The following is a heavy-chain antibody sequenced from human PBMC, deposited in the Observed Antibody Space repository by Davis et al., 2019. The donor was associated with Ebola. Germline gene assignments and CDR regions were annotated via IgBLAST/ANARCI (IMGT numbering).Heavy chain of an antibody. J-gene: IGHJ5*02. Sequence: PGGSLRLSCEASGFDFGSHDMNWVRQAPGKGLEWVSAIHGNGIGAFYADSVKGRFTITRDNSKNMLYLEMNSVRAEDTATYYCTKDFTISTWGQGTLVTVSS. D-gene: IGHD3-3*01. CDR1: GFDFGSHD. CDR2: IHGNGIGA. CDR3: TKDFTIST. V-gene: IGHV3-23*01.